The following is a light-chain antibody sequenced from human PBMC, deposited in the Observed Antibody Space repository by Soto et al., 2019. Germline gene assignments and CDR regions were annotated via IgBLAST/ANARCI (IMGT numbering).Light chain of an antibody. J-gene: IGKJ5*01. CDR2: GAS. CDR1: QSISSN. CDR3: QQYSSSSYT. V-gene: IGKV3-20*01. Sequence: EIVMTQSPATLSVSPGERATLSCWASQSISSNLAWYQQKPGQAPRLLIYGASSRATGVPDRFSGSGSGTDFTLTISRLEPEDVAVYHCQQYSSSSYTFGQGTRLEIK.